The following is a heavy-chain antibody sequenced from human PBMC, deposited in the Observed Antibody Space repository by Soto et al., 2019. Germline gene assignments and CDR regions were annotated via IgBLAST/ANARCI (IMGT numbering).Heavy chain of an antibody. CDR2: MNPINGAT. J-gene: IGHJ6*02. D-gene: IGHD6-13*01. V-gene: IGHV1-8*02. CDR1: GYVLPPYE. CDR3: GRGPSPRAPAGGTPFYYAMDV. Sequence: ASVHVSCKASGYVLPPYEINWVRQASGQGLEWMGWMNPINGATGSARRFQGRVSMTRNTATGTAYLELTSLRSDDTAVYYCGRGPSPRAPAGGTPFYYAMDVWGQGTTVTVSS.